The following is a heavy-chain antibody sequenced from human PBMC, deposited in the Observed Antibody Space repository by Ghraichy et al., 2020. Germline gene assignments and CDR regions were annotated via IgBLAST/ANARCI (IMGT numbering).Heavy chain of an antibody. CDR2: ISGGGDST. CDR3: AKKKDSSGYFND. D-gene: IGHD3-22*01. Sequence: GESLNISCAASGFTFPRYAMSWVRQAPGKGLEWVSAISGGGDSTNYADSVKGRFTISSDNSRNTLYLGMNSLRVEDTATYYCAKKKDSSGYFNDWGQGTLVTVSS. J-gene: IGHJ4*02. CDR1: GFTFPRYA. V-gene: IGHV3-23*01.